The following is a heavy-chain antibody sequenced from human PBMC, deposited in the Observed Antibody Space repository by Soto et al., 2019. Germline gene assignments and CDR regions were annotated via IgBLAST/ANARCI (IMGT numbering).Heavy chain of an antibody. CDR1: GYTFRNFG. J-gene: IGHJ4*02. Sequence: QIQLLQSGAEVKKPGASVKVTCKASGYTFRNFGISWVRQAPGQGLEWMGWISAYTANANYAQKFQGRLTMTADTSTSTAYMELRSLRSDDTSVYYGARENSYFDYWGQGTLVTVSS. CDR2: ISAYTANA. CDR3: ARENSYFDY. V-gene: IGHV1-18*01.